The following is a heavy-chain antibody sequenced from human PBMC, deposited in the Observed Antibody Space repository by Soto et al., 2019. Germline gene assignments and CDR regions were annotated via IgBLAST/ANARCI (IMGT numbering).Heavy chain of an antibody. D-gene: IGHD3-9*01. J-gene: IGHJ4*02. CDR2: IDLSGRT. CDR3: ARALRYFDWSRKGYYFDY. Sequence: SETLSLTCAVYGGSFSGYYWSWIRQPPGKGLEWSGEIDLSGRTNYNPSLKSRVTIAVDTSKNQFSLKLSSVTAADTAVYYFARALRYFDWSRKGYYFDYWGQGTLVTVS. V-gene: IGHV4-34*01. CDR1: GGSFSGYY.